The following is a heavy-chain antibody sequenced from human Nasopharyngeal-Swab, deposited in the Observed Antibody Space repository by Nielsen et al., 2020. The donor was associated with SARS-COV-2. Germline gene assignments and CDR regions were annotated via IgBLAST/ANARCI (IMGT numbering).Heavy chain of an antibody. CDR1: GDTLPEVA. CDR3: AAQLWSFWFDY. D-gene: IGHD3-10*01. J-gene: IGHJ4*02. Sequence: ASVKVSCKVSGDTLPEVAIHWVRQAPGKGPEWRGGFDPEDGEKIYAQKFQGRVTISVHSSTDTAYMELSSLRSEDTAIYYCAAQLWSFWFDYWGQGTLVTVSS. CDR2: FDPEDGEK. V-gene: IGHV1-24*01.